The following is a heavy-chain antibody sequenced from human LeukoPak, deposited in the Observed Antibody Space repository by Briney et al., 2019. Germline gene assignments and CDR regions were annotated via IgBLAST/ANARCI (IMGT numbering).Heavy chain of an antibody. CDR3: ARDESCTNGVCLPYGMDV. CDR1: GFTFSSYA. J-gene: IGHJ6*02. V-gene: IGHV3-30-3*01. D-gene: IGHD2-8*01. CDR2: ISYDGSNK. Sequence: GGSLRLSCAASGFTFSSYAMHWVRQAPGKGLEWVAVISYDGSNKYYADSVKGRFTISRDNSKNTLYLQMNSLRAEDTAVYYCARDESCTNGVCLPYGMDVWGQGTTVTVS.